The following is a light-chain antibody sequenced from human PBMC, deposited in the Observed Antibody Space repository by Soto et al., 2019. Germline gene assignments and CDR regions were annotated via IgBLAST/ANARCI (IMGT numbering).Light chain of an antibody. CDR1: QSVSSY. V-gene: IGKV3-20*01. J-gene: IGKJ1*01. CDR2: GTS. Sequence: EIVVTQSPAPLAVSPGERATLSCRARQSVSSYLAWYQQRPGQAPRLLIYGTSKRATGIPDRFSGSGSGTDFTLTISRLEPEDFAVYCCQQYGSSPWTFGQGTKVDI. CDR3: QQYGSSPWT.